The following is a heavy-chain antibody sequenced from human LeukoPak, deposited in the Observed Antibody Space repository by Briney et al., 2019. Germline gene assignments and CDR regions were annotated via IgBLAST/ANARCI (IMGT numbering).Heavy chain of an antibody. J-gene: IGHJ4*02. V-gene: IGHV3-48*03. CDR1: GFTFGSYA. CDR3: GRSGFCNSVSCYGLDL. CDR2: ISSSGTTI. Sequence: GGSLRLSCAASGFTFGSYAMSWVRQAPGKGLEWVSYISSSGTTIYYADSVKGRFTISRDNAKNSLFLQMNSLRAEDTAVYYCGRSGFCNSVSCYGLDLWGQGTLVTVSS. D-gene: IGHD2-2*01.